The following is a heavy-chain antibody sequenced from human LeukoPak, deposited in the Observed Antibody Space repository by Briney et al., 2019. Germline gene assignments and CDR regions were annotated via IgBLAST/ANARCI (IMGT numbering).Heavy chain of an antibody. CDR3: ARALVPRAFDI. J-gene: IGHJ3*02. Sequence: QSGGSLRLSXAASGFTFSSYSMNWVGQPPGKGLEWVSYISSSSTIYYADSVKGRFTISRDNAKNSLYLQMNSLRAEDTAVYYCARALVPRAFDIWGQGTMVTVSS. CDR2: ISSSSTI. D-gene: IGHD6-6*01. V-gene: IGHV3-48*01. CDR1: GFTFSSYS.